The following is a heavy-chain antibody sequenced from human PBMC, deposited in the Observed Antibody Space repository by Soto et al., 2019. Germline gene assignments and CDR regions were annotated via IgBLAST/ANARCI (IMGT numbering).Heavy chain of an antibody. D-gene: IGHD1-1*01. V-gene: IGHV3-30-3*01. J-gene: IGHJ4*02. Sequence: QVQLVESGGGVVQPGRSLRLSCAASGFTFSSYAMHWVRQARGKGLEWVAVISDDGGNKYYADSVKGRFTISRDNPKNTLYLQMNSLRPEDTAVYYCASSFAGTTGTGIDYWGQGTLVAVSS. CDR1: GFTFSSYA. CDR3: ASSFAGTTGTGIDY. CDR2: ISDDGGNK.